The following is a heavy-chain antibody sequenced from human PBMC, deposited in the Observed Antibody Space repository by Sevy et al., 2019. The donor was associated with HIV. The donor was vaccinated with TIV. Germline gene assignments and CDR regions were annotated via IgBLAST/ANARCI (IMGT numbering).Heavy chain of an antibody. V-gene: IGHV3-72*01. Sequence: GGSLRLSCAASGFTFSDHCMEWVRQAPGKGLEWVARTRNKADGYTTEYAASVKGRFTISRDDSENSLYLQMNSLKTEDTAVYYCSTHAGIAAAGRVFDYWGQGALVTVSS. CDR3: STHAGIAAAGRVFDY. CDR2: TRNKADGYTT. J-gene: IGHJ4*02. D-gene: IGHD6-13*01. CDR1: GFTFSDHC.